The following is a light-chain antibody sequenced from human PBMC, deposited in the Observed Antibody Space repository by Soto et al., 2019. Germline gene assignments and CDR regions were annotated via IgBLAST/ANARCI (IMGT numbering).Light chain of an antibody. CDR2: AAS. J-gene: IGKJ5*01. CDR1: ESISRH. Sequence: DIQMTQSPSSLSASVGDRVTITCRASESISRHLNWYQQKPGKAPKLLIYAASSLQNGVPSRFSGSGSGTDFTLTISNLPREDFATYYCQQSYNTLSITFGQGTRQEIK. CDR3: QQSYNTLSIT. V-gene: IGKV1-39*01.